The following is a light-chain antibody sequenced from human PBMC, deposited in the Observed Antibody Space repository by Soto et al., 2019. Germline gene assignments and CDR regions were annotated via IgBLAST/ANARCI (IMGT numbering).Light chain of an antibody. Sequence: DIVMTQSPDSLSVSLGERATINCKSSQSVLYSSNNKNYVAWYQQKTGQPPKLLIYWASTRESGVPDRFSGGGSGTDFTLTISSLQAEDVAVYYCQQYYSTPTFGQGTKVEIK. V-gene: IGKV4-1*01. CDR1: QSVLYSSNNKNY. CDR2: WAS. J-gene: IGKJ1*01. CDR3: QQYYSTPT.